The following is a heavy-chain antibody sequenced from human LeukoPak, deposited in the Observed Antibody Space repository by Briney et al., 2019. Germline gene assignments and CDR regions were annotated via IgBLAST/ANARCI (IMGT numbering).Heavy chain of an antibody. CDR1: GFTFSSYG. Sequence: GRSLRLSCAASGFTFSSYGMHWVRQAPGKGLEWVAVIWYDGSNKYYADSAKGRFTISRDNSKNTLYLQMNSLRAEDTAVYYCARDGITCTRDYWGQGALVTVSS. D-gene: IGHD1-7*01. CDR2: IWYDGSNK. CDR3: ARDGITCTRDY. V-gene: IGHV3-33*01. J-gene: IGHJ4*02.